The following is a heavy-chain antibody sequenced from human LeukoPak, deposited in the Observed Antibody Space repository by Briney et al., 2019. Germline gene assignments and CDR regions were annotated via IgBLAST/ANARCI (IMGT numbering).Heavy chain of an antibody. CDR1: GFTFDDYA. J-gene: IGHJ4*02. CDR2: ISWNSGSI. CDR3: ARVGLDRRGYSGYEAFDY. V-gene: IGHV3-9*01. Sequence: GRSLRLSCAASGFTFDDYAMHWVRQAPGKGLEWVSGISWNSGSIGYADSVKGRFTISRDNAKNSQYLQMNRLRVEDTAVYYCARVGLDRRGYSGYEAFDYWGQGTLVTVSS. D-gene: IGHD5-12*01.